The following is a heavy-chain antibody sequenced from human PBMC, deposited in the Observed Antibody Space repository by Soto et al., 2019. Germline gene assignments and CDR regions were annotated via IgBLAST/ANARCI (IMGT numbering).Heavy chain of an antibody. CDR3: ARDSRYYDHRSGDYYDNMDV. V-gene: IGHV3-66*01. J-gene: IGHJ6*03. CDR2: FYSGGDT. CDR1: GFTVSNNY. Sequence: VQLVESGGGLVQPGGSLRLSCAASGFTVSNNYMVWVRQAPGKGLEWVSIFYSGGDTFYSDSVKGRFSLSRDYLKHTLSRQMNSLRDEDTAVYYCARDSRYYDHRSGDYYDNMDVWGKGTTVTVS. D-gene: IGHD3-3*01.